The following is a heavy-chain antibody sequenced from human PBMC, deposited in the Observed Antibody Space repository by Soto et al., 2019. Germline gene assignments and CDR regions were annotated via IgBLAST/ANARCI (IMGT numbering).Heavy chain of an antibody. J-gene: IGHJ6*02. CDR2: INPSGGST. CDR1: GYTFTSYY. D-gene: IGHD3-22*01. Sequence: QVQLVQSGAEVKKPGASVKVSCKASGYTFTSYYMHWVRQAPGQGLEWMGIINPSGGSTSYAQKFPGRVTMTRDTSTSTVYMELSSLRSEDTAVYYCARDYYDSSGYTYGMDVWGQGTTVTVSS. CDR3: ARDYYDSSGYTYGMDV. V-gene: IGHV1-46*01.